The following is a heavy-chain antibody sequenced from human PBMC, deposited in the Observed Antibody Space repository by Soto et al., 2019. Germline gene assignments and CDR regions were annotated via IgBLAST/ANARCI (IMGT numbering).Heavy chain of an antibody. J-gene: IGHJ4*02. Sequence: QLQLHMSGSGLVKPSQTLSLTCTVSGASITYGAYSWSWIRQTPGKGLEWIGYINHLETTFYNPSFESRLSLSIDRTKNQFSLNLKSMSAADRAVYSCARGGGFDSFDYWGQGILVTVSS. CDR2: INHLETT. CDR3: ARGGGFDSFDY. V-gene: IGHV4-30-2*01. D-gene: IGHD3-10*01. CDR1: GASITYGAYS.